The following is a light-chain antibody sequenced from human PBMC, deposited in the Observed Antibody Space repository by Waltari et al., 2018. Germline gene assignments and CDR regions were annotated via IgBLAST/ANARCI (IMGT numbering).Light chain of an antibody. CDR1: QSVSSTY. Sequence: ESVLTQSQGTLSLSAGERAHLSCSASQSVSSTYLAWYQQNPGQAPRLLFSGASSRATCIPDRFRGSGSGTDFTLTISRLEPEDFAVYYCQQYGSSPPLPFGGGTKVEIK. CDR3: QQYGSSPPLP. V-gene: IGKV3-20*01. CDR2: GAS. J-gene: IGKJ4*01.